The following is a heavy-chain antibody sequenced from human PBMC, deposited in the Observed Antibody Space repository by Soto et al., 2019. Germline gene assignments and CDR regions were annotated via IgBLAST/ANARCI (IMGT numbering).Heavy chain of an antibody. J-gene: IGHJ4*02. CDR3: AGGCNYFDY. Sequence: QVQLVESGGGVVQPGTSLRLSCAASGFSFRTYGMHWVRQAPGKGLEWVALISYDGSRKYYADSVKGRLTISRDNSKNTLYLQLNSLRAEDTAVYYCAGGCNYFDYWGQGTLVTVSS. V-gene: IGHV3-30*03. D-gene: IGHD6-25*01. CDR2: ISYDGSRK. CDR1: GFSFRTYG.